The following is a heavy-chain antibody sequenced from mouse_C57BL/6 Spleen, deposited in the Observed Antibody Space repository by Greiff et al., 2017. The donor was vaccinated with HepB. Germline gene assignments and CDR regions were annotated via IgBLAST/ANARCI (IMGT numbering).Heavy chain of an antibody. D-gene: IGHD1-1*01. CDR2: ISYDGSN. V-gene: IGHV3-6*01. J-gene: IGHJ4*01. CDR3: ARAPSYYYGRSCYAMDY. Sequence: DVKLQESGPGLVKPSQSLSLTCSVTGYSITSGYYWHWIRQFPGNILEWMGYISYDGSNNYNPSLKNRISITLDTSKNQLYLKLNSVTTEDTATFNCARAPSYYYGRSCYAMDYWGQGTSVTVSS. CDR1: GYSITSGYY.